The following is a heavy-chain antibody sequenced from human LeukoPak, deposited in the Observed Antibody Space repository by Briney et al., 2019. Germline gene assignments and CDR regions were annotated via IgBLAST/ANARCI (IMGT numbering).Heavy chain of an antibody. J-gene: IGHJ4*02. CDR2: INGDGSNT. V-gene: IGHV3-74*03. CDR1: GFTFSSHW. D-gene: IGHD6-19*01. CDR3: AREDRGWYPAY. Sequence: GGSLRLSCAASGFTFSSHWMHWVRQAPGKGLVWVSRINGDGSNTTYADSVKGRFTISRDNAKNTLYLQMNSLRAEDTAVYYCAREDRGWYPAYWGQGTLVTVSS.